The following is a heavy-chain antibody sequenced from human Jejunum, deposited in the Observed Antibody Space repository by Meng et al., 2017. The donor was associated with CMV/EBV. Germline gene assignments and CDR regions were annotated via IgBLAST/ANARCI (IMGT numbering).Heavy chain of an antibody. CDR1: GYSFTSYW. Sequence: SGYSFTSYWIAWVRQTPGKGLEWMGIIYPGDSDTSYSPSFHGQVTISADKSINTAYLQWSSLKASDTAMYYCARHYFSSTFYSVDYWGQGTLVTVSS. V-gene: IGHV5-51*01. CDR3: ARHYFSSTFYSVDY. CDR2: IYPGDSDT. D-gene: IGHD2/OR15-2a*01. J-gene: IGHJ4*02.